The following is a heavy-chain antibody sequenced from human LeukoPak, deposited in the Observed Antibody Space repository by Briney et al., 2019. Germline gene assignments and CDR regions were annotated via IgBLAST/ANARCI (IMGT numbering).Heavy chain of an antibody. CDR2: ISPVSTYT. CDR3: VRDVSRRMGMDV. D-gene: IGHD2-8*01. Sequence: PGGSLRLSCLGSGFSFNSHTMNWVREAPGKGLEWVSTISPVSTYTWYAESVKGRFTISRDNPKNSLYLQMKSLRAEDTAVYYCVRDVSRRMGMDVWGQGTTVTVSS. V-gene: IGHV3-21*01. J-gene: IGHJ6*02. CDR1: GFSFNSHT.